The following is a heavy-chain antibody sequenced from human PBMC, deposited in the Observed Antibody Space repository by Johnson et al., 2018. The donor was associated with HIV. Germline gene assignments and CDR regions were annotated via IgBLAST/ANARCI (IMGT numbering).Heavy chain of an antibody. CDR1: GFIFSDYG. V-gene: IGHV3-30*18. CDR3: AKGRLVGATTYDPFDN. D-gene: IGHD1-26*01. Sequence: QVQLVESGGGLVQPGGSLRLSCAASGFIFSDYGMHWVRQAPGKGLEWVAVISYDGSNKYYADSVKGRLTISRDNSKNTLYLQMNSLRAEDTAVYYCAKGRLVGATTYDPFDNWGQGTMVTVSS. CDR2: ISYDGSNK. J-gene: IGHJ3*02.